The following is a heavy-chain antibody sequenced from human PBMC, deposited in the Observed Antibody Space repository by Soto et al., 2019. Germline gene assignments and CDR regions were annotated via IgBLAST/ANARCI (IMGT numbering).Heavy chain of an antibody. Sequence: GGSLKISCKASGYSFTTYWIAWVRQMPGKGLEGMGIINLGDSDIRYSPSFQGQVTISADNSISTAYLQWSSLKASDTAMYYCARHEQFYYYYYGMDVWGQGTAVTVSS. V-gene: IGHV5-51*01. J-gene: IGHJ6*02. CDR1: GYSFTTYW. CDR3: ARHEQFYYYYYGMDV. CDR2: INLGDSDI. D-gene: IGHD4-4*01.